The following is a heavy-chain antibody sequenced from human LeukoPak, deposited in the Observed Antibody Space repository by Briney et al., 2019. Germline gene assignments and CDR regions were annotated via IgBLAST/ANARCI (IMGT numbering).Heavy chain of an antibody. J-gene: IGHJ4*02. V-gene: IGHV3-23*01. Sequence: GGSLRLSCAASGFTFSSYAMSWARQAPGKGLEWVSAISGSGGSTYYADSVKGRFTISRDDSKNTLYLQMNSLRAEDTAVYYCAKDHHDILTGYDYWGQGTLVTVSS. CDR1: GFTFSSYA. CDR3: AKDHHDILTGYDY. CDR2: ISGSGGST. D-gene: IGHD3-9*01.